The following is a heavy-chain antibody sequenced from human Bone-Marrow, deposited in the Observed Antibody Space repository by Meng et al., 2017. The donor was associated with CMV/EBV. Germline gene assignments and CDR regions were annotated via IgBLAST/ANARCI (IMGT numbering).Heavy chain of an antibody. CDR3: ARGSRFLEWLLIDHQYGMDV. J-gene: IGHJ6*02. CDR1: GFTFSSYS. V-gene: IGHV3-21*01. Sequence: GESLKISCAASGFTFSSYSMNWVRQAPGKGLEWVSFISSSSSYIYYADSVKGRFTISRDNAKNSLYLQMNSLRAEDKAEYYCARGSRFLEWLLIDHQYGMDVWGQGTTVNVAS. CDR2: ISSSSSYI. D-gene: IGHD3-3*01.